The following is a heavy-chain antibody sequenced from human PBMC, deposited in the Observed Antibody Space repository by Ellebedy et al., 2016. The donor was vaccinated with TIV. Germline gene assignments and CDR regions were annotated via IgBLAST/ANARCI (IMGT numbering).Heavy chain of an antibody. CDR1: GFTFSRYI. CDR2: ITGTGIMT. CDR3: ANIVSVKDS. D-gene: IGHD5/OR15-5a*01. V-gene: IGHV3-23*01. J-gene: IGHJ5*01. Sequence: PGGSLRLSCEASGFTFSRYIMTWVRQAPGKGLEWVADITGTGIMTYYADAVKGRFTVSRDNSNETLFLQMKNLRAEDTAIYYCANIVSVKDSWGQGTLVTVSS.